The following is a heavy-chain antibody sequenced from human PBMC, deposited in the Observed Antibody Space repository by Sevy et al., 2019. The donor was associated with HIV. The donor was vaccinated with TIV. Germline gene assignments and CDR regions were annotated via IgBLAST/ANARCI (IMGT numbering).Heavy chain of an antibody. CDR2: ISWDGGST. Sequence: GGSLRLSCAASGFTFDDYTMHWVRQAPGKGLEWVSLISWDGGSTYYADSVKGRFTISRDNSKNSLYLQMNSLRTEDTALYYCAKDISASSGEYFQHWGQGTLVTVSS. V-gene: IGHV3-43*01. CDR1: GFTFDDYT. CDR3: AKDISASSGEYFQH. D-gene: IGHD2-2*01. J-gene: IGHJ1*01.